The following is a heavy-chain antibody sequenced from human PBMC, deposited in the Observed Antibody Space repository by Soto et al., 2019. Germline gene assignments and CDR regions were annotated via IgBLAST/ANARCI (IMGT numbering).Heavy chain of an antibody. CDR3: ARDTAAAGNYYYYGMDV. D-gene: IGHD6-13*01. Sequence: ASVKVSCKASGGTFSSYTISWVRQAPGQGLEWMGRIIPILGIANYAQKFQGRVTITADKSTSTAYMELSSLRSEDTAVYYCARDTAAAGNYYYYGMDVWGQGTTVTVSS. V-gene: IGHV1-69*04. CDR2: IIPILGIA. CDR1: GGTFSSYT. J-gene: IGHJ6*02.